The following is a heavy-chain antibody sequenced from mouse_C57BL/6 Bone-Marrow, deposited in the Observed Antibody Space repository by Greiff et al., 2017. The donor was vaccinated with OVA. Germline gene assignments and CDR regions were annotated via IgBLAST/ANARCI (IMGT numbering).Heavy chain of an antibody. V-gene: IGHV1-53*01. CDR2: INPSNGGT. J-gene: IGHJ3*01. CDR3: ARYYYCSSFAWFAY. CDR1: GYTFTSYW. Sequence: VQLQQPGTELVKPGASVKLSCKASGYTFTSYWMHWVKQRPGQGLEWIGHINPSNGGTNYNEKLQSKATLTVDKSSSTAYMQLSNLTSEDSAVYYCARYYYCSSFAWFAYWGQGTLVTVSA. D-gene: IGHD1-1*01.